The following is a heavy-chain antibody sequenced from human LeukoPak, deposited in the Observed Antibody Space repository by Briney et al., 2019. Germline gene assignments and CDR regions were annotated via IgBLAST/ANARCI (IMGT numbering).Heavy chain of an antibody. CDR2: IYWDDDK. Sequence: SGPTLVNPTQTLTLPCTFSGFSLSTSGVGVGWIRPPPGKALEWLALIYWDDDKRYSPSLKSRLTITKDTSKNQVVLTMTNMDPVDTATYYCAHRGPYCSSTSCYSDWGQGTLVTVSS. V-gene: IGHV2-5*02. CDR1: GFSLSTSGVG. CDR3: AHRGPYCSSTSCYSD. J-gene: IGHJ4*02. D-gene: IGHD2-2*01.